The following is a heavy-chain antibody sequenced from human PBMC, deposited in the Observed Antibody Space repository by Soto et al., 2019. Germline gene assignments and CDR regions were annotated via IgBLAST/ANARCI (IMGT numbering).Heavy chain of an antibody. CDR2: INAYNGNT. CDR1: GYTFTSYG. CDR3: ARTYFDWPHDY. D-gene: IGHD3-9*01. V-gene: IGHV1-18*01. Sequence: GASVKVSCKASGYTFTSYGISWVRQAPGQGLEWMGWINAYNGNTNYAQKLQGRFTMTTDTSTNTASMELRSLRSDDTAVYYCARTYFDWPHDYWGQGTLVTVSS. J-gene: IGHJ4*02.